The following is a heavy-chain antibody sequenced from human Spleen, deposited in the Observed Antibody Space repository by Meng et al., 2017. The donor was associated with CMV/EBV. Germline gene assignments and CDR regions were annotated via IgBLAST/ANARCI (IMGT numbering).Heavy chain of an antibody. CDR2: IYYSGST. CDR3: ARDAGHDFWTHAFDI. CDR1: GGSISSSSYY. J-gene: IGHJ3*02. D-gene: IGHD3-3*01. Sequence: SETLSLTCTVSGGSISSSSYYWGWIRQPPGKGLEWIGSIYYSGSTYYNPSLKSRVTISVDTSKNQFSLKLSSVTAADTAVYYCARDAGHDFWTHAFDIWGQGTMVTVS. V-gene: IGHV4-39*07.